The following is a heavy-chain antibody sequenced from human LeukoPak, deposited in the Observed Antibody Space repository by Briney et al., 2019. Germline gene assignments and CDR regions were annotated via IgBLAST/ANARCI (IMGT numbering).Heavy chain of an antibody. V-gene: IGHV1-69*05. J-gene: IGHJ4*02. CDR3: ARGAFYDSSGYLGGNFDY. CDR1: GGTFSSYA. D-gene: IGHD3-22*01. CDR2: IIPIFGTA. Sequence: ASVKVSCKASGGTFSSYAISWVRQAPGRGLEWMGRIIPIFGTANYAQKFQGRVTITTDESTSTAYMELSSLRSEDTAVYYCARGAFYDSSGYLGGNFDYWGQGTLVTVSS.